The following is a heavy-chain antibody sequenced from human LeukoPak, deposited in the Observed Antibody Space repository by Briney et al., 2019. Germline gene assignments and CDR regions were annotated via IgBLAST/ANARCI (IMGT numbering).Heavy chain of an antibody. V-gene: IGHV3-33*05. CDR1: GFIFSSCG. Sequence: GGSLRLSCAASGFIFSSCGMHWVRQAPGKGLEWVAVISYDGSNKYYADSVKGRFTISRDNSKNTLYLQMNSLRAEDTAVYYCAKPSNNYYDIYFDYWGQGTLVTVSS. D-gene: IGHD3-9*01. CDR2: ISYDGSNK. CDR3: AKPSNNYYDIYFDY. J-gene: IGHJ4*02.